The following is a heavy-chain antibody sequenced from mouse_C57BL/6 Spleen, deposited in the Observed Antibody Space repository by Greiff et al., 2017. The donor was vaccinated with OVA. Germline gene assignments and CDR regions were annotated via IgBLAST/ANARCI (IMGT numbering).Heavy chain of an antibody. CDR1: GYAFGSYW. J-gene: IGHJ4*01. V-gene: IGHV1-80*01. CDR2: IYPGDGDT. Sequence: QVQLQQSGAELVKPGASVKISCKASGYAFGSYWMNWVKQRPGKGLEWIGQIYPGDGDTNYNGKFKGKATLTADKSSSTAYMQLSSLTSEDSAVYFCARSGDGYYDAMDYWGQGTSVTVSS. CDR3: ARSGDGYYDAMDY. D-gene: IGHD2-3*01.